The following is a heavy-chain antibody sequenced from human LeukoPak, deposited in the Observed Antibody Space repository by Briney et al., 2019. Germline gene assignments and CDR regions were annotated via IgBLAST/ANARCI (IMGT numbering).Heavy chain of an antibody. CDR2: INYGGST. D-gene: IGHD6-19*01. Sequence: SETLFLTCAVPEMSFIAYYWNWIRQSPGKGLEWIREINYGGSTKYTPSLEGRGTILIDTSKNQFSLKLTSVTAADTAVYYCARGFPPGSGSRGSHAFDVWGQGTMVTVSS. CDR3: ARGFPPGSGSRGSHAFDV. V-gene: IGHV4-34*01. CDR1: EMSFIAYY. J-gene: IGHJ3*01.